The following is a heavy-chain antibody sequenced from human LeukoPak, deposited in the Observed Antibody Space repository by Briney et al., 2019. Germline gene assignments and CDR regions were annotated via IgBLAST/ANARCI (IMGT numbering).Heavy chain of an antibody. J-gene: IGHJ6*02. CDR1: AFTFSSYW. Sequence: GGSLRLSCAASAFTFSSYWMSWVRQAPGKGLEWVANIKQDGSEKYYVDSVKGRFTVSRHNAKNSLYLQMNSLRAEDTAVYYCARDQLGYCSSTSCYGVYYYYYGMDVWGQGTTVTVSS. CDR2: IKQDGSEK. CDR3: ARDQLGYCSSTSCYGVYYYYYGMDV. V-gene: IGHV3-7*01. D-gene: IGHD2-2*01.